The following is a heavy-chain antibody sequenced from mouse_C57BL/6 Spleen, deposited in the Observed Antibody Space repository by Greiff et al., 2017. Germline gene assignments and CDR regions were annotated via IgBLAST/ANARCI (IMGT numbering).Heavy chain of an antibody. J-gene: IGHJ4*01. CDR2: IDPANGTT. V-gene: IGHV14-3*01. Sequence: VQLQQSVAELVRPGASVKLSCTASGFNIKNTYMHWVKQRPEQGLEWIGSIDPANGTTKYAPKFQGKATITADTSSNTAYLQLNRLTSGDTAIYYCARGVLRSHYAMDYWGQGTSVTVSS. CDR1: GFNIKNTY. D-gene: IGHD1-1*01. CDR3: ARGVLRSHYAMDY.